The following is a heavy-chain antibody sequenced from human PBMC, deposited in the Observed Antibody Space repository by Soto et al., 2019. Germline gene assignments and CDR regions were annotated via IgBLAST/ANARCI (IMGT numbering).Heavy chain of an antibody. Sequence: HPGGSLRLSCAVSGFPLTSYSMNWVRQSPGKGLEWISFINKNGFTIYYADSVKGRFTISRDYAKNSLYLQMDSLRHEETAVYYCARGAVTGHSLFDYWGLGTLITVSS. V-gene: IGHV3-48*02. D-gene: IGHD6-19*01. CDR1: GFPLTSYS. J-gene: IGHJ4*02. CDR3: ARGAVTGHSLFDY. CDR2: INKNGFTI.